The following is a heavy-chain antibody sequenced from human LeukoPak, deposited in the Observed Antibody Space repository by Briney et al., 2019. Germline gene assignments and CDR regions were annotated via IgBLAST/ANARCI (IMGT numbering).Heavy chain of an antibody. V-gene: IGHV3-23*01. CDR2: ISRRGGST. CDR3: AKSPHRSSTSCHRADIPRYY. J-gene: IGHJ4*02. CDR1: CFTFSSYA. D-gene: IGHD2-2*01. Sequence: PAESLTLSCAASCFTFSSYAISWLRQPPGTGLQSVSSISRRGGSTYYSDPVTGRLTISRVNSKNTLYLQMNSLRAEVTAVYYFAKSPHRSSTSCHRADIPRYYWGQGTLVTVSS.